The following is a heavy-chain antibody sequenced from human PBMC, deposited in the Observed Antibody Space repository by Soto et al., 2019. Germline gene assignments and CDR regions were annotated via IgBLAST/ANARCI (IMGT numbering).Heavy chain of an antibody. CDR3: AKGRGIIVGNSHWYFDL. Sequence: EVPLLESGGGLVQPGGSLRLSCAASGFTFSSYAMTWVRQAPGKGLEWISAISGSGGTTYYADSVKGRFTISRDNSKNTLYLQMNSLRAEDTAVYYCAKGRGIIVGNSHWYFDLWGRGTLVTVSS. CDR1: GFTFSSYA. D-gene: IGHD1-26*01. CDR2: ISGSGGTT. V-gene: IGHV3-23*01. J-gene: IGHJ2*01.